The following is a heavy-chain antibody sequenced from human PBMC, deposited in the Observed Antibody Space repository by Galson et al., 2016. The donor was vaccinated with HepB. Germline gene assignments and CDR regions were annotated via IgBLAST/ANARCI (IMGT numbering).Heavy chain of an antibody. Sequence: SLRLSCAASGFTFSSYWMNWVRQAPGKGLEWISSTTGSSSHSYFADSVKGRFAISRDNGKKSLFLQMNGLRPEDAAVYYCARGVGGEVAVTEDEYFPHWGQGILVIVSS. V-gene: IGHV3-21*01. CDR1: GFTFSSYW. CDR3: ARGVGGEVAVTEDEYFPH. D-gene: IGHD1-26*01. CDR2: TTGSSSHS. J-gene: IGHJ1*01.